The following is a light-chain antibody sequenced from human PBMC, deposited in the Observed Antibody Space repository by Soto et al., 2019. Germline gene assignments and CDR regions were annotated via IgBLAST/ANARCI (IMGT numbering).Light chain of an antibody. J-gene: IGKJ5*01. CDR2: DAS. CDR1: QSVESY. Sequence: EIVLTQSPFTLSLSPGERATLSCRASQSVESYLGWYQQKPGQAPRLLIYDASNRAAGIPARFSGSGSGTDFTLTISSLEPEDFAVYYCQHRGNWPPISFGRGTRLE. CDR3: QHRGNWPPIS. V-gene: IGKV3-11*01.